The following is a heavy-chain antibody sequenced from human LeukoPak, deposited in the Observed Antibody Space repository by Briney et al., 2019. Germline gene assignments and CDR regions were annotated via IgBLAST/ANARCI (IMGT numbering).Heavy chain of an antibody. CDR3: ARDPIAAAGTMDY. CDR1: GFTFSSYW. CDR2: IKQNGSEK. V-gene: IGHV3-7*01. J-gene: IGHJ4*02. D-gene: IGHD6-13*01. Sequence: GGSLRLSCAASGFTFSSYWMSWVRQAPGKGLEWVANIKQNGSEKYYVDSGKGRFTISRDNAKNSLYLQMNSLRAEDTAVYYCARDPIAAAGTMDYWGQGTLVTVSS.